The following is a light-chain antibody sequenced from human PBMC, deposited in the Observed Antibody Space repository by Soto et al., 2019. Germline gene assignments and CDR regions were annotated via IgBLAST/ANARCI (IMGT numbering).Light chain of an antibody. CDR3: QQYGSSPGT. Sequence: EIVLTQSPATLSLSPGERVTLSCRASQSVSTYLAWYQQKPGQAPRLLIYGATSRASGIPDRFSGSGSGTDFTLTISRLEPEDFAVYYCQQYGSSPGTFGQGTKVDIK. CDR1: QSVSTY. J-gene: IGKJ1*01. CDR2: GAT. V-gene: IGKV3-20*01.